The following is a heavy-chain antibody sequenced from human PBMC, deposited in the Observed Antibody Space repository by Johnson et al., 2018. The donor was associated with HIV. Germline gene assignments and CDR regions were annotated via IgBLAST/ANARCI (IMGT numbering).Heavy chain of an antibody. V-gene: IGHV3-30*03. CDR1: GFTFSSYA. D-gene: IGHD2-15*01. CDR3: ATRVLLHDAFDI. Sequence: QVQLVESGGGVVQPGRSLRLSCAASGFTFSSYAMHWVRQAPGKGLEWVAAISSDGSNKYYADSVKGRFTISRDNSKNTLYLQMNSLGAEDTAVYYCATRVLLHDAFDIWGQGTMVTVSS. J-gene: IGHJ3*02. CDR2: ISSDGSNK.